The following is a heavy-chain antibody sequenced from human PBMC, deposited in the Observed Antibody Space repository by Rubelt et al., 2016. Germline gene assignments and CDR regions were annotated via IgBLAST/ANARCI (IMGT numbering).Heavy chain of an antibody. J-gene: IGHJ4*02. CDR3: ARDVRESSNWYEEGNDY. CDR2: ISAYSGNA. V-gene: IGHV1-18*01. CDR1: GYTFTSYG. D-gene: IGHD1-1*01. Sequence: QVQLVQSGAEVKKPGASVKVSCKASGYTFTSYGISWVRQAPGQGLEWMGWISAYSGNANYAQKLQGRVTMTTDTSTSTAYLERRSMRSDETAVYYCARDVRESSNWYEEGNDYWGPGAQVTVSS.